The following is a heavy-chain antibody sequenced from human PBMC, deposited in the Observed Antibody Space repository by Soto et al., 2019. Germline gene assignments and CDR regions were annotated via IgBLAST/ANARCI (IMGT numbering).Heavy chain of an antibody. CDR2: INAGNGNT. CDR3: ARAVAVPADFDY. Sequence: QVQLVQSGAEEKKPGASVKVSCKASGYTFTGYAMHWVRQAPGQRLEWMGWINAGNGNTKYSQKFQGRVTITRDTSASTAYMELRTPRSEYTAVYYCARAVAVPADFDYWGQGTLVTVS. CDR1: GYTFTGYA. J-gene: IGHJ4*02. V-gene: IGHV1-3*05. D-gene: IGHD2-2*01.